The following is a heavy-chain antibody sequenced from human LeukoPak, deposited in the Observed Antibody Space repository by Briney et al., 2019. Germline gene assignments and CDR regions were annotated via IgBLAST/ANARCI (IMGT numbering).Heavy chain of an antibody. CDR2: IRSKAYGGTT. Sequence: PGGSLRLSCTASGFTFGDYAMSWVRQAPGKGLEWVGFIRSKAYGGTTEYAASVKGRFTISRDDSKSIAYLQMNSLKTEDTAVYYCTRDRGSYSSSSRGWFDPWGQGTLVTVSS. V-gene: IGHV3-49*04. D-gene: IGHD6-6*01. CDR3: TRDRGSYSSSSRGWFDP. CDR1: GFTFGDYA. J-gene: IGHJ5*02.